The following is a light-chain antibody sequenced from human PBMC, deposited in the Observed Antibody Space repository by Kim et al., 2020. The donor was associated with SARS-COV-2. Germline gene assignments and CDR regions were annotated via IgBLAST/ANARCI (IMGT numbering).Light chain of an antibody. Sequence: QAVVTQEPSLTVSPGGTVTLTCGSSTGTVTSGHYPYWFQQKPGQAPRTLIYDTSNIHSWTPARFSGSLLGGKAALTLSGAQPEDEADYYCLLSYSGARLVFGGGTQQTVL. CDR2: DTS. CDR1: TGTVTSGHY. V-gene: IGLV7-46*01. CDR3: LLSYSGARLV. J-gene: IGLJ2*01.